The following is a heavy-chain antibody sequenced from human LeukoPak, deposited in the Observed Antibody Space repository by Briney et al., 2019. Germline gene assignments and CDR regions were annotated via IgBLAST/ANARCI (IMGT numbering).Heavy chain of an antibody. CDR1: GFTFSSYT. CDR2: IAGSSGYI. D-gene: IGHD2-21*02. V-gene: IGHV3-21*01. Sequence: RGSLRLSCAASGFTFSSYTMNWVRQAPGKGLEWVSSIAGSSGYISYADSVKGRFTISRDNAKKSLYLQMTSLTAEDTAVYYCAGDRGAYCGGDCYLGFDYWGRGTLVTVSS. J-gene: IGHJ4*01. CDR3: AGDRGAYCGGDCYLGFDY.